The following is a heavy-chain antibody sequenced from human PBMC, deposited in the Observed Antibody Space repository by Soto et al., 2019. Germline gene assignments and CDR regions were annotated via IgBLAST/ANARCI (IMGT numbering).Heavy chain of an antibody. V-gene: IGHV4-59*01. J-gene: IGHJ4*02. D-gene: IGHD1-26*01. CDR1: GGSISSYY. Sequence: NPSETLSLTCTVSGGSISSYYWSWIRQPPGKGLEWIGYIYYSGSTNYNPSLKSRVTISVDTSKNQFSLKLSSVTAADTAVYYCARVGASGSYLYSDYWGQGTLVTVSS. CDR2: IYYSGST. CDR3: ARVGASGSYLYSDY.